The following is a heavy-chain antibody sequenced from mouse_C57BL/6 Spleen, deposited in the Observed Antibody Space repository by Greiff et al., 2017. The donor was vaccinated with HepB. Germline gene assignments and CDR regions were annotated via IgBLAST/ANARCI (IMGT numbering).Heavy chain of an antibody. V-gene: IGHV5-17*01. J-gene: IGHJ3*01. CDR1: GFTFSDYG. CDR2: ISSGSSTI. Sequence: DVQLVESGGGLVKPGGSLKLSCAASGFTFSDYGMHWVRQAPEKGLEWVAYISSGSSTIYYADTVKGRFTISRDNAKNTLFLQMTSLRSEDTAMYYCARNYGTPAWFAYWGQGTLVTVSA. D-gene: IGHD1-1*01. CDR3: ARNYGTPAWFAY.